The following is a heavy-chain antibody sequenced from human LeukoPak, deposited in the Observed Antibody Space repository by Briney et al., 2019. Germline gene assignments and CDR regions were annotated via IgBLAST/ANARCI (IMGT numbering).Heavy chain of an antibody. Sequence: ASVKVSCKASGYTFTGYYMNWVRQAPGQGLEWMGRINPNSGGTSYAQKFQGRVTMTRDTSISTAYMELSRLRSDDTAVYYCARVGDGLNDAFDIWGRGTMVTVSS. D-gene: IGHD5-24*01. V-gene: IGHV1-2*06. J-gene: IGHJ3*02. CDR2: INPNSGGT. CDR1: GYTFTGYY. CDR3: ARVGDGLNDAFDI.